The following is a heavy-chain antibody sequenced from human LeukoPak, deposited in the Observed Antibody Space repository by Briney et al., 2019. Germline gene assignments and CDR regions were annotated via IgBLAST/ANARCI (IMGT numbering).Heavy chain of an antibody. V-gene: IGHV1-2*04. CDR3: ARALELVVPAAMDYYYYYGMDV. Sequence: GASVKVSCKASGYTFTGYYMHWVRQAPGQGLEWMGWINPNSGGTNYAQKFQGWVTMTRDTSISTAYMELSRLRSDDTAVYYCARALELVVPAAMDYYYYYGMDVWGQGTTVTVSS. CDR1: GYTFTGYY. D-gene: IGHD2-2*01. CDR2: INPNSGGT. J-gene: IGHJ6*02.